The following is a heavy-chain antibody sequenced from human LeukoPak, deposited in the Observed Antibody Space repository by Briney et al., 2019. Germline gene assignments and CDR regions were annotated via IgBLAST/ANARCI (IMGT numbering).Heavy chain of an antibody. Sequence: PSGTLSLTCAVSGVSISSSNWWSWVRQPPRKGLEWIGDIYHSGSTNYNPSLKSRVTISADRSKNQFSLKLTSVTAADTAVYYCARGYYGYNNYFDYWGQGTLVTVSS. J-gene: IGHJ4*02. CDR2: IYHSGST. D-gene: IGHD3-10*01. CDR3: ARGYYGYNNYFDY. V-gene: IGHV4-4*02. CDR1: GVSISSSNW.